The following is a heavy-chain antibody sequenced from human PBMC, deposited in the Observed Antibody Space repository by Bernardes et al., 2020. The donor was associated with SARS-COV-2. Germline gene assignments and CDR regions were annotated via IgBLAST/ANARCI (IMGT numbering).Heavy chain of an antibody. D-gene: IGHD3-22*01. V-gene: IGHV1-2*02. CDR3: AILDSSGYSPFDY. J-gene: IGHJ4*02. CDR2: INPNSGGT. CDR1: GYTFTDYY. Sequence: ASVKVSCKASGYTFTDYYMHWVRQAPGQGLEWMGWINPNSGGTNYAQKFQGRVTMTRDTSISTAYMELSRLRSDDTAVYYCAILDSSGYSPFDYWGQGTLVTVSS.